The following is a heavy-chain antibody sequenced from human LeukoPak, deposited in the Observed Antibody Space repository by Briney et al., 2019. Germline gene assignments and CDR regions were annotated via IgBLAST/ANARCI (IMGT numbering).Heavy chain of an antibody. D-gene: IGHD2-15*01. J-gene: IGHJ4*02. CDR1: GGSFSGYY. CDR2: INHSGST. Sequence: SETLSLTCAVYGGSFSGYYWSWVRQPPGKGLEWIGEINHSGSTNYNPSLKSRVTMSVDTSKNHFFLKLNSVTAADTAVYYCARDVGYFDYWGQGTLVTVSS. V-gene: IGHV4-34*01. CDR3: ARDVGYFDY.